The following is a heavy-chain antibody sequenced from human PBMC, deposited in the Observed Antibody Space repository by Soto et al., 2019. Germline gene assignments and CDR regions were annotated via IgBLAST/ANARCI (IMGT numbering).Heavy chain of an antibody. CDR3: ARLTTVDYYYYYYMDV. D-gene: IGHD4-4*01. CDR1: GGSISSSSYY. CDR2: IYYSGST. V-gene: IGHV4-39*01. Sequence: QLQLQESGPGLVKPSETLSLTCTVSGGSISSSSYYWGWIRQPPGKGLEWIGSIYYSGSTYYNPSLKSRVTISVDTSKNQFSLKLSSVTAADTDVYYCARLTTVDYYYYYYMDVRGKGTTVTVSS. J-gene: IGHJ6*03.